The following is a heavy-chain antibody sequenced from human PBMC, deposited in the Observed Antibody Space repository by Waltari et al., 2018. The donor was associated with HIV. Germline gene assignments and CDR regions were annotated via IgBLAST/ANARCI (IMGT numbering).Heavy chain of an antibody. D-gene: IGHD2-2*01. J-gene: IGHJ4*02. CDR2: INHSGST. V-gene: IGHV4-34*01. Sequence: QAQLQQWGAGLLKPSETLSLTCAVYGGSFSGYYWSWIRQPPGKGLEWIGEINHSGSTNYNPSLKSRVTISVDTSKNQFSLKLSSVTAADTAVYYCARAKVVPAAPFDYWGQGTLVTVSS. CDR1: GGSFSGYY. CDR3: ARAKVVPAAPFDY.